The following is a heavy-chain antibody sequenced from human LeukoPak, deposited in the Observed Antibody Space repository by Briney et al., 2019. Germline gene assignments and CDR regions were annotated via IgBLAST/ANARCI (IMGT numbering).Heavy chain of an antibody. V-gene: IGHV3-7*01. CDR2: IKQDGSEK. D-gene: IGHD3-22*01. Sequence: GGSLRLSCAASGFTFSSYWMSWVRQAPGKGLEWVANIKQDGSEKYYVDSVKGRFTISRDNAKNSLYLQMNSLRAEDTAVYYCARDSGNYYDSSGYYSWGQGTLVTVSS. CDR1: GFTFSSYW. CDR3: ARDSGNYYDSSGYYS. J-gene: IGHJ5*02.